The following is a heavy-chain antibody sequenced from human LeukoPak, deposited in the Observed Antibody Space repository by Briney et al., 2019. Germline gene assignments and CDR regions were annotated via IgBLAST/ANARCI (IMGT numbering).Heavy chain of an antibody. CDR3: AKNSLAYYDFWSGLDY. CDR2: ISGSGDGT. J-gene: IGHJ4*02. V-gene: IGHV3-23*01. Sequence: GGSLRFSCATSGFTFSNFAMTWLRQAPGKGLKWVSSISGSGDGTYYPDSVEGRFTISRYNSKTALILQMNSLKAEDTSLYYCAKNSLAYYDFWSGLDYWGKGALVAVSS. D-gene: IGHD3-3*01. CDR1: GFTFSNFA.